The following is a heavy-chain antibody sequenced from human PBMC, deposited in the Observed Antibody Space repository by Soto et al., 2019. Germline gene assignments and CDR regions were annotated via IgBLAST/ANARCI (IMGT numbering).Heavy chain of an antibody. J-gene: IGHJ3*02. Sequence: SETLSLTCTVSGGSLSSYYWSLIRPPPGKGLEWIAYIYYSGSTTYNPSLKSRVTISVDTSKNQFSLKLSSVTAADTAVYYCAREGTMVRGVTDIWGQGTMVTVSS. D-gene: IGHD3-10*01. CDR3: AREGTMVRGVTDI. CDR1: GGSLSSYY. CDR2: IYYSGST. V-gene: IGHV4-59*01.